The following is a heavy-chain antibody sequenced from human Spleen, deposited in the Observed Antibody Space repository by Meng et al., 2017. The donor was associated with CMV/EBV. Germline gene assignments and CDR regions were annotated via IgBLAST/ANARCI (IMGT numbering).Heavy chain of an antibody. CDR3: ARVVPDYDFWSGYYPLDYYYGMDV. V-gene: IGHV3-21*01. CDR2: ISSSSSYI. D-gene: IGHD3-3*01. J-gene: IGHJ6*02. CDR1: GFTFGDYA. Sequence: SCTASGFTFGDYAMSWVRQAPGKGLEWVSSISSSSSYIYYADSVKGRFTISRDNAKNSLYLQMNSLRAEDTAVYYCARVVPDYDFWSGYYPLDYYYGMDVWGQGTTVTVSS.